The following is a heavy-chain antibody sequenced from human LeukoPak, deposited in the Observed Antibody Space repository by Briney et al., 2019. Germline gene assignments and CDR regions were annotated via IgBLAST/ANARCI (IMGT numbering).Heavy chain of an antibody. CDR2: INPSGSTI. CDR3: VGSSGWWGFDY. D-gene: IGHD6-19*01. J-gene: IGHJ4*02. CDR1: GFIFSNYE. Sequence: GGSLRLSCAASGFIFSNYEMNWVRQAQGKVLEWVSYINPSGSTIYYTDSVTGRFTTSRDNAKHSPYLQMNSLRGKDTAITYCVGSSGWWGFDYWGQGTLVTVSS. V-gene: IGHV3-48*03.